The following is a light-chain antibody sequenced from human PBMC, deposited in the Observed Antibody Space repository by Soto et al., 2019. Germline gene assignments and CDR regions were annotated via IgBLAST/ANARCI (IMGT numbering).Light chain of an antibody. Sequence: QLVLTQPPSVSGAPGQRVTISCTGSSSNIGAGYDVHWYLQLPGRAPKLLIYGNTNRPSGVPDRFSGSKSGTSASLAITGLQAEDEADYYCLSFDSSLSVVFGGGTKVTVL. CDR1: SSNIGAGYD. CDR3: LSFDSSLSVV. CDR2: GNT. V-gene: IGLV1-40*01. J-gene: IGLJ2*01.